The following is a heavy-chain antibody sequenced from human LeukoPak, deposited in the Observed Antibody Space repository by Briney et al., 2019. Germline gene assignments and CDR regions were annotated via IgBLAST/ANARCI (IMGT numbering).Heavy chain of an antibody. CDR2: IYYSGST. J-gene: IGHJ4*02. CDR1: GGSISSGDYY. V-gene: IGHV4-30-4*01. CDR3: ASAKVVVVTAHLDY. D-gene: IGHD2-21*02. Sequence: PSETLSLTCTVSGGSISSGDYYWSWIRQPPGKGLEWIGYIYYSGSTYYNPSLKSRVTISVDTSKNQFSLKLSSVTAADTAVYYCASAKVVVVTAHLDYWGQGTLVTVSS.